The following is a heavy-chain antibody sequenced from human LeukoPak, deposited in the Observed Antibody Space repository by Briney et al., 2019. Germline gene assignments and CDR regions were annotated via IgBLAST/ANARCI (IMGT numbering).Heavy chain of an antibody. V-gene: IGHV3-53*01. CDR2: IYSGGST. D-gene: IGHD2-15*01. Sequence: PGGSLRLSCAASGXTVSSNYVSWVRQAPGKGREWVSVIYSGGSTNYADSVKGRFTISRDNSKNTLYLQMNRLRAEDTAVYYCARDPDCSGGTCYFDYWGQGTLVTVSS. J-gene: IGHJ4*02. CDR1: GXTVSSNY. CDR3: ARDPDCSGGTCYFDY.